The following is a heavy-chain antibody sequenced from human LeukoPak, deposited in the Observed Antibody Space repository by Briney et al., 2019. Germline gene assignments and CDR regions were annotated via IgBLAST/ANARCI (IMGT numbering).Heavy chain of an antibody. CDR2: INPSGGST. D-gene: IGHD2-21*02. CDR1: GYSFTSYY. Sequence: GASVKVSCKTSGYSFTSYYMHWVRQAPGQGLEWMGIINPSGGSTSYAQKFQGRVTMTRDTSTSTVYMELSSLRSEDTAVYYCARGYGGDGGDYWGQGTLVTVSS. J-gene: IGHJ4*02. V-gene: IGHV1-46*01. CDR3: ARGYGGDGGDY.